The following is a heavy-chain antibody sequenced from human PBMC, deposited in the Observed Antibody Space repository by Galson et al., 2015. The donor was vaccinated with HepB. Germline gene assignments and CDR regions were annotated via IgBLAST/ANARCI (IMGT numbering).Heavy chain of an antibody. CDR2: IYYSGST. J-gene: IGHJ6*02. Sequence: SETLSLTCTVSGGSISSYYWSWIRQPPGKGLEWIGYIYYSGSTNYNPSLKSRVTISVDTSKNQFSLKLSSVTAADTAVYYCARVLVRRYYYGMDVWGQGTTVTVSS. CDR3: ARVLVRRYYYGMDV. D-gene: IGHD2-8*02. V-gene: IGHV4-59*01. CDR1: GGSISSYY.